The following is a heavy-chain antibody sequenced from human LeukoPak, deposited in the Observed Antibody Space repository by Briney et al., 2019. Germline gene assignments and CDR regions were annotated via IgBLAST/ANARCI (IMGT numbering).Heavy chain of an antibody. V-gene: IGHV4-38-2*02. CDR2: LYEGETT. CDR3: GSNWSDFDY. D-gene: IGHD1-1*01. Sequence: SETLSLTCTVSGYSISSGYYWGWIRQPPGKGLEWIGSLYEGETTYYNPSLKTRLTISLDTSKNQFSLRLSSVTAADTAVYYCGSNWSDFDYWGQGILVTVSS. CDR1: GYSISSGYY. J-gene: IGHJ4*02.